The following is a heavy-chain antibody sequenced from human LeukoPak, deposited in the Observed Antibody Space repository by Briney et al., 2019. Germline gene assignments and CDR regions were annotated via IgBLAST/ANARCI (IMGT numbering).Heavy chain of an antibody. Sequence: SQTLSLTCTVSGGSISSGGYYWSWIRQHPGQGLEWIGYIYYSGSTYYNPSLTSRVTISIDTSKNQFSLKLSSVTAADTAVYYCARALESVGASIRKFDYWGQGTLVTVSS. CDR3: ARALESVGASIRKFDY. CDR1: GGSISSGGYY. D-gene: IGHD1-26*01. J-gene: IGHJ4*02. CDR2: IYYSGST. V-gene: IGHV4-31*03.